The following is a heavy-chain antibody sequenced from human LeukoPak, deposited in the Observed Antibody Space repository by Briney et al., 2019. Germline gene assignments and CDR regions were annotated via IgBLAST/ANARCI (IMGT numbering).Heavy chain of an antibody. CDR1: GFTFSSYG. J-gene: IGHJ4*02. CDR2: ISYDGSNK. Sequence: GGSLRLSCAASGFTFSSYGMHWVRQAPGKGLEWVAVISYDGSNKYYADSVKGRFTISRDNSKNTLYLQMNSLGAEDTAVYYCAKLRGDYYDSSGYYSPFDYWGQGTLVTVSS. D-gene: IGHD3-22*01. CDR3: AKLRGDYYDSSGYYSPFDY. V-gene: IGHV3-30*18.